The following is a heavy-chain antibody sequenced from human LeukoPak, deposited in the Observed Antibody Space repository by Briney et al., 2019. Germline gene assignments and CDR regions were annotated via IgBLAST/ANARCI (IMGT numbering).Heavy chain of an antibody. CDR2: IYYRGSP. J-gene: IGHJ4*02. CDR1: GGPISSFH. CDR3: ARWSSGWFDY. D-gene: IGHD6-25*01. V-gene: IGHV4-59*01. Sequence: PSETLSLTCTVYGGPISSFHWVWLPHPPGKGPESIGDIYYRGSPNYNPSLTSRVAISADTSNTQFSLKLSSVTAADTAVHYCARWSSGWFDYWGQGTLVTVSS.